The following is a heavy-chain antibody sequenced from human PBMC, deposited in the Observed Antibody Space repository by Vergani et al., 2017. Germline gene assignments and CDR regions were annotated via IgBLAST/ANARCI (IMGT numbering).Heavy chain of an antibody. CDR2: IYRGGST. Sequence: EVQLVETGGGLIQPGGSLRLSCAASGFTVSSYYMSWVRQAPGKGLEWVSDIYRGGSTYYAASVMGRFPISRDNSKNTLYLQMNSLRAEDTAIYYCARGGDGILTGYRHWGQGTLVTVS. CDR1: GFTVSSYY. CDR3: ARGGDGILTGYRH. V-gene: IGHV3-53*02. D-gene: IGHD3-9*01. J-gene: IGHJ4*02.